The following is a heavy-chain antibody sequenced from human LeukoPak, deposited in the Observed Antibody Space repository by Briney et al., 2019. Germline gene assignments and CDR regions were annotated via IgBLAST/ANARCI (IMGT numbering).Heavy chain of an antibody. Sequence: PSETLSLTCTVSGGSISSYYWSWIRQPPGKELECIGYIYYSGGTNYNPSLKSRVTISVDTSKNQFSLKLSSVTTADTAVYYCARDTDGYFDLYGMDVWGQGTTVTVSS. V-gene: IGHV4-59*01. CDR1: GGSISSYY. J-gene: IGHJ6*02. D-gene: IGHD3-9*01. CDR3: ARDTDGYFDLYGMDV. CDR2: IYYSGGT.